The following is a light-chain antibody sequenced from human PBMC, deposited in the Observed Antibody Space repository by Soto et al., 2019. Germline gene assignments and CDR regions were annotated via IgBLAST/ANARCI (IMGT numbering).Light chain of an antibody. J-gene: IGKJ3*01. Sequence: DIQMTQSPSTLSASVGDRVTITCRASQIISRWLAWYQQKPGEAPKLLIYKASTLESGVPSRFSGSGSGTEFTLTISCLQPDDVATYHCQQYNSYSQFTFGPGTKVDI. CDR1: QIISRW. CDR2: KAS. CDR3: QQYNSYSQFT. V-gene: IGKV1-5*03.